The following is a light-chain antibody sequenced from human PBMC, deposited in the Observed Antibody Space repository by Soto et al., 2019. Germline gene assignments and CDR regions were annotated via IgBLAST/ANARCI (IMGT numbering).Light chain of an antibody. V-gene: IGLV1-47*02. J-gene: IGLJ1*01. CDR3: AAWDDSLSGYV. Sequence: QSALTQPPSASGTPGQSVTISCSGSSSNIGSNYVYWYQQLPGTAPKLLIYSNNQRPSGVPDRFSGSKSGTSASLAISGLRSEDEADYYCAAWDDSLSGYVFGTGTKVTVL. CDR2: SNN. CDR1: SSNIGSNY.